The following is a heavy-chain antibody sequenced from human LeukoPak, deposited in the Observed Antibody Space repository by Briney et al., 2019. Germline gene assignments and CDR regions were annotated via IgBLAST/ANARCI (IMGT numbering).Heavy chain of an antibody. CDR1: GFTFSSYA. V-gene: IGHV3-48*03. J-gene: IGHJ4*02. D-gene: IGHD2-21*02. CDR2: ISSSGSTI. CDR3: ARVRLVVTAIQAQYYFDY. Sequence: GGSLRLSCAASGFTFSSYAMHWVRQAPGKGLEWVSYISSSGSTIYYADSVKGRFTISRDNAKNSLYLQMNSLRAEDTAVYYCARVRLVVTAIQAQYYFDYWGQGTLVTVAS.